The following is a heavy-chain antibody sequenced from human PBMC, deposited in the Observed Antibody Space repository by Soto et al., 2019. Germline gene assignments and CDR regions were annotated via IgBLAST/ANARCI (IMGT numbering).Heavy chain of an antibody. Sequence: ASVKVSCKASGYTFTSYAMHWVRQAPGQRLEWMGWINAGNCNTKYSQKFQGRVTITRDTSASTAYMELSSLRSEDTAVYYCAREDCGGDCYTLYYYYYGMDVWGQGTTVTVSS. CDR1: GYTFTSYA. J-gene: IGHJ6*02. CDR3: AREDCGGDCYTLYYYYYGMDV. D-gene: IGHD2-21*02. V-gene: IGHV1-3*01. CDR2: INAGNCNT.